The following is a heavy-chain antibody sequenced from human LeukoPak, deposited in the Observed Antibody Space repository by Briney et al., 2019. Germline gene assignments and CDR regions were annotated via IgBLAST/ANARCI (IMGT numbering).Heavy chain of an antibody. CDR1: GGSMSGYY. J-gene: IGHJ5*02. D-gene: IGHD3/OR15-3a*01. V-gene: IGHV4-59*01. Sequence: SETLSLTCTVSGGSMSGYYWSWIRQPPGKGLEWIGYIYYSGTTNCNPSLKTRVIISVDTSKNQFSLNMDSVTAADTAVYYCARDQDGKIFGLSRGWFDPWGQGTLVTVSS. CDR3: ARDQDGKIFGLSRGWFDP. CDR2: IYYSGTT.